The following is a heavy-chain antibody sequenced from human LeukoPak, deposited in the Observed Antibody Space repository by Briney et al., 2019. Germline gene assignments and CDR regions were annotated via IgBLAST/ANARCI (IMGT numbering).Heavy chain of an antibody. D-gene: IGHD6-19*01. CDR3: AKVGSGWYGVDY. CDR1: GFIFSSDG. CDR2: IRYDGSNE. V-gene: IGHV3-30*02. J-gene: IGHJ4*02. Sequence: GGSLRLSCAASGFIFSSDGMHWVRQHPGKGLEGVAFIRYDGSNEYYADSVKGRFTVSRDNSKNTLYLQMNSLRAEDTAVYSCAKVGSGWYGVDYRGQGTLVTVPS.